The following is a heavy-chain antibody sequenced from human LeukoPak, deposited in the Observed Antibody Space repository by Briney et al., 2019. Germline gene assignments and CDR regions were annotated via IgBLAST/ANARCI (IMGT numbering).Heavy chain of an antibody. J-gene: IGHJ4*02. Sequence: ASVKVSCKASGGTFSSYAISWVRQAPGQGLEWMGRIIPILGIADYAQKFQGRVTITADKSTSTAYMDLSSLRSEDTAVYYCARDASLYSSSWYYFDYWGQGTLVTVSS. CDR2: IIPILGIA. V-gene: IGHV1-69*04. CDR3: ARDASLYSSSWYYFDY. D-gene: IGHD6-13*01. CDR1: GGTFSSYA.